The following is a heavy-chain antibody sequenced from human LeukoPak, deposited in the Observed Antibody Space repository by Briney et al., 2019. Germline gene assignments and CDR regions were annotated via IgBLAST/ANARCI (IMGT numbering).Heavy chain of an antibody. V-gene: IGHV1-18*01. CDR3: ASGDYSPVSPFVY. J-gene: IGHJ4*02. D-gene: IGHD3-10*01. CDR2: ISAYNGNT. Sequence: ASVKVSCKASGYTFTSYGISWVRQAPGQGLEWMGWISAYNGNTNYAQNLQGRVIMTIDTSTNTAYMELRSLRSDDTAVYYCASGDYSPVSPFVYWGLGTLVTVSS. CDR1: GYTFTSYG.